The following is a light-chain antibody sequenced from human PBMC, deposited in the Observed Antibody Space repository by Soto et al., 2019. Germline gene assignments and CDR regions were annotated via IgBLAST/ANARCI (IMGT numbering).Light chain of an antibody. V-gene: IGLV2-8*01. CDR1: TSDIGAYNY. CDR2: EVT. J-gene: IGLJ1*01. Sequence: QSVLTQPPSASGSPGQSVTISCTGTTSDIGAYNYVSWYQQRPGKAPKLIIYEVTRRPSGVPDRIFGSKYDTTASLTVSGLQAEDEDDYYCSSYTAGGTIFGTGTKVTVL. CDR3: SSYTAGGTI.